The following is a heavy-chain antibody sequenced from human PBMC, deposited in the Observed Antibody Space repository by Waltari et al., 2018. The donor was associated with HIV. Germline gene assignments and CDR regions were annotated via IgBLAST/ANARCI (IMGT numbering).Heavy chain of an antibody. J-gene: IGHJ4*02. CDR1: GFTFTNSA. Sequence: QMQLVQSGPEVKKPGTSVKVSCKTSGFTFTNSAVQWVRQARGQRLEWIGWIVVGSGNTNYAQKFQERVTITRDMSTSTAYMELSSLRSEDTAVYYCAADHDGSGTYDYWGQGTQVTVSS. CDR3: AADHDGSGTYDY. V-gene: IGHV1-58*01. CDR2: IVVGSGNT. D-gene: IGHD3-10*01.